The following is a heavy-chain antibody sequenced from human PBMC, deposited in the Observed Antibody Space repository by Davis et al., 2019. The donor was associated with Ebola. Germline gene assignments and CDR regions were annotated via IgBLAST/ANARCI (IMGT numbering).Heavy chain of an antibody. J-gene: IGHJ4*02. D-gene: IGHD7-27*01. Sequence: AISGSGGSTYYADSVKGRFTISRDNAKNSLYLQMNSLRDEDTAVYYCARDSNWGLDYWGQGTLVTVSS. CDR2: ISGSGGST. V-gene: IGHV3-23*01. CDR3: ARDSNWGLDY.